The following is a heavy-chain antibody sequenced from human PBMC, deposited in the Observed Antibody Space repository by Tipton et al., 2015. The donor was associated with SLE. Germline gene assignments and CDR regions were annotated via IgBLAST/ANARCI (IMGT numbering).Heavy chain of an antibody. CDR2: IYYSGST. J-gene: IGHJ4*02. V-gene: IGHV4-38-2*01. D-gene: IGHD3-22*01. CDR3: ASLSGAMIVVAITTLLFDY. CDR1: GYSISSGYY. Sequence: LRLSCAVSGYSISSGYYWGWIRQPPGKGLEWIGSIYYSGSTYYNPSLKSRVTISVDTSKNQFSLKLSSVTAADTAVYYCASLSGAMIVVAITTLLFDYWGQGTLVTVSS.